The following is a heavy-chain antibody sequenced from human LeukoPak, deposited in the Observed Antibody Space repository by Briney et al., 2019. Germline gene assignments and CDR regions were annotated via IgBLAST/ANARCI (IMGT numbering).Heavy chain of an antibody. CDR1: GGSISSGGYY. V-gene: IGHV4-31*03. CDR2: IYYSGST. J-gene: IGHJ4*02. CDR3: ARDATIAAAGPGYFDY. D-gene: IGHD6-13*01. Sequence: PSQTLSLTCTVSGGSISSGGYYWSWIRQHPGKGLEWIGYIYYSGSTYYNPSLKSRVTISVDTSKNQFSLKLSSVTAADTAVYYCARDATIAAAGPGYFDYWGQGTLVTVSS.